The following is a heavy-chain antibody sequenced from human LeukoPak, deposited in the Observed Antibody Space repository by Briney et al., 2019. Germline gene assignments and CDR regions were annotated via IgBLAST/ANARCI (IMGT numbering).Heavy chain of an antibody. CDR1: GFTFSSYS. V-gene: IGHV3-21*01. CDR3: ARDLWFGELRTGFWFDP. J-gene: IGHJ5*02. D-gene: IGHD3-10*01. CDR2: ISSSSSYI. Sequence: PGGSLRLSCAASGFTFSSYSMNWVRQAPGKGLEWVSSISSSSSYIYYADSVKGRFTISRDNAKNSLYLQMNSLRAEDTAVYYCARDLWFGELRTGFWFDPWGQGTLVTVSS.